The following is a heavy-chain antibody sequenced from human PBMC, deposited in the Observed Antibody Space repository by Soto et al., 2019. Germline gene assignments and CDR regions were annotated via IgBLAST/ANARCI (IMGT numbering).Heavy chain of an antibody. Sequence: SETLSLTCSLYSGSLSGYYWSWIRQHPGKGLEWIGYIYYSGSTYYNPSLKSRVTISVDTSKNQFSLKLSSVTAADTAVHYCARDNVRRGGMDVWGQGTTVTVSS. V-gene: IGHV4-31*03. CDR1: SGSLSGYY. CDR2: IYYSGST. J-gene: IGHJ6*02. D-gene: IGHD3-10*01. CDR3: ARDNVRRGGMDV.